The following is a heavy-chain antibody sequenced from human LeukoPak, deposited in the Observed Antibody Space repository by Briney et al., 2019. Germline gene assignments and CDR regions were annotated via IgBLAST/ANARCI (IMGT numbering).Heavy chain of an antibody. J-gene: IGHJ3*02. CDR3: ARRGYCSGGSCYSLTPFQDAFDI. V-gene: IGHV5-10-1*01. CDR2: IDPSDSYT. CDR1: GYSFTSYW. D-gene: IGHD2-15*01. Sequence: GESLKISCKGSGYSFTSYWISWVRQMPGKGLEWIGRIDPSDSYTNYSPSFQGHVTISADKSISTAYLQWSSPKASDTAMYYCARRGYCSGGSCYSLTPFQDAFDIWGQGTMVTVSS.